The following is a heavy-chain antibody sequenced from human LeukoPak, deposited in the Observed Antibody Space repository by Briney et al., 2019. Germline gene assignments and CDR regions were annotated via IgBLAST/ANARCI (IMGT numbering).Heavy chain of an antibody. Sequence: SETLSLTCTVSGGSISSSSYYWGWIRQPPGKGLEWIGSIYYSGSTYYNPSLKSRVTISVDTSKNQFSLKLSSVTAADTAVYYCARGHLTGPNLDYWGQGTLVTVSS. CDR2: IYYSGST. CDR1: GGSISSSSYY. J-gene: IGHJ4*02. CDR3: ARGHLTGPNLDY. D-gene: IGHD1-14*01. V-gene: IGHV4-39*07.